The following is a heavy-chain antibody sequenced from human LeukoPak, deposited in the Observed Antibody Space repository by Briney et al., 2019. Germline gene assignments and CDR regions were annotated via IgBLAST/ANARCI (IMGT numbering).Heavy chain of an antibody. CDR1: GFNFDEYG. D-gene: IGHD4-23*01. CDR2: ITWNTGNI. V-gene: IGHV3-9*01. Sequence: GRSLRLSCVASGFNFDEYGMHWIRQVPGKGPEWVPSITWNTGNIFYADSVKGRFTITRDNAKRSLYLQMDSLTLDDTAFYYCVKDISYGGNPAFESWGQGTLVTVSS. CDR3: VKDISYGGNPAFES. J-gene: IGHJ4*02.